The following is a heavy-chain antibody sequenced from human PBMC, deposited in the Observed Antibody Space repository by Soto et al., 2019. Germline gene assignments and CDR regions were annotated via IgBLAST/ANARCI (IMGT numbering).Heavy chain of an antibody. CDR3: ARDIVVVPAAIGWFDP. V-gene: IGHV4-59*01. D-gene: IGHD2-2*02. Sequence: SETLSLTCTVSGGSISSYYWSWIRQPPGKGLEWIGDIYYSGSTNYNPSLKSRVTISVDTSKNQFALKLSSVTVADPAVYYCARDIVVVPAAIGWFDPWGQGTLVTVSS. CDR2: IYYSGST. CDR1: GGSISSYY. J-gene: IGHJ5*02.